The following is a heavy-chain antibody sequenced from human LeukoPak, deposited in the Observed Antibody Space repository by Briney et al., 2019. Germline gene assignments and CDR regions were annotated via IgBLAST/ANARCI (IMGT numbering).Heavy chain of an antibody. J-gene: IGHJ4*02. Sequence: GGSLRLSCAASGFTFSSYAMHWVRQAPGKGLEWVAVISYDGSNKYYADSVKGRFTISRDNSKNTLYLQMNSLRAEDTAVYYCARAGDTTLYYYFDYWGQGTLVTVSS. CDR2: ISYDGSNK. D-gene: IGHD5-18*01. CDR3: ARAGDTTLYYYFDY. V-gene: IGHV3-30*04. CDR1: GFTFSSYA.